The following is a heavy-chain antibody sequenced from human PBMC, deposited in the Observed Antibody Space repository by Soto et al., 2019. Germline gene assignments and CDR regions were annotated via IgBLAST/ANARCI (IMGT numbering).Heavy chain of an antibody. Sequence: QPPGKGLEWIGSIYYSGSTYYNPSLKSRVTISVDTSKNQFSLKLSSVTAADTAVYYCARSGGYGGIAARRGYYYYYYGMDVWGQGTTVTVSS. D-gene: IGHD6-6*01. J-gene: IGHJ6*02. CDR2: IYYSGST. V-gene: IGHV4-39*01. CDR3: ARSGGYGGIAARRGYYYYYYGMDV.